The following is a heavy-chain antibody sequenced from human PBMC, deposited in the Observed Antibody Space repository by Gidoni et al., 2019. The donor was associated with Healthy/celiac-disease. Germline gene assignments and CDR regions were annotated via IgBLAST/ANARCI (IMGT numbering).Heavy chain of an antibody. D-gene: IGHD2-15*01. J-gene: IGHJ4*02. CDR2: ISSSSSTI. Sequence: EVQLVESGGGLVQPGGSLRLSCAAFGFTFSSYSMNWVRQAPGKGLGWVSYISSSSSTIYYADSVKGRFTISRDNAKNSLYLQMNSLRDEDTAVYYCAREGVRGCSGGSCYSSIYYFDYWGQGTLVTVSS. CDR3: AREGVRGCSGGSCYSSIYYFDY. V-gene: IGHV3-48*02. CDR1: GFTFSSYS.